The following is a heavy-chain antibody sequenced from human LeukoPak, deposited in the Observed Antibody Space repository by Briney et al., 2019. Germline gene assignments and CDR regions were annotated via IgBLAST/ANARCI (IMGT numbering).Heavy chain of an antibody. CDR3: AKVEGKIRGVIRY. CDR1: GFTFSSYA. CDR2: ISGSGGST. V-gene: IGHV3-23*01. J-gene: IGHJ4*02. Sequence: PPGGSLRLSCAASGFTFSSYAMSWVRQAPGKGLEWVSAISGSGGSTYYADSVKGRFTISRDNSKNTLYLQMNSLRAEDTAVYYCAKVEGKIRGVIRYWGQGTLVTVSS. D-gene: IGHD3-10*01.